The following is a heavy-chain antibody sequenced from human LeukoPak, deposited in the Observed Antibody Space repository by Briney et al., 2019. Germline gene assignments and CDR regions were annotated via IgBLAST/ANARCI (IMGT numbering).Heavy chain of an antibody. V-gene: IGHV3-30*18. Sequence: GRSLRLSCAASGFTFNSYGMHWVRQAPGKGLEWVAVISYDGSNKYYADSVKGRFTISRDNSKNTLYLQMNSLRAEDTAVYYCAKGTRASFDYWGQGTLVTVSS. CDR1: GFTFNSYG. CDR2: ISYDGSNK. J-gene: IGHJ4*02. D-gene: IGHD1-26*01. CDR3: AKGTRASFDY.